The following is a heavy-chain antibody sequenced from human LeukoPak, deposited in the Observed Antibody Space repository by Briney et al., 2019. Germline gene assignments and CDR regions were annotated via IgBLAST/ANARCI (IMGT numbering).Heavy chain of an antibody. Sequence: SVKVSCKASGFTFTSSAVQWVRQARGQRLEWKGWIVVGSGNTNYAQKFQERVTITRDMSTSTAYMELSSLRSEDTAVYYCAADRYCSGGSCYYFFDYWGQGTLVTVSS. V-gene: IGHV1-58*01. CDR2: IVVGSGNT. CDR1: GFTFTSSA. D-gene: IGHD2-15*01. J-gene: IGHJ4*02. CDR3: AADRYCSGGSCYYFFDY.